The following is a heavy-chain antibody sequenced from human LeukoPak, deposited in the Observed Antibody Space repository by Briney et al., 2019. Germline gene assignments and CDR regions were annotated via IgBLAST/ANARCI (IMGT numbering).Heavy chain of an antibody. V-gene: IGHV4-59*05. CDR3: ARQGTSAYYPVFY. Sequence: SETLSLTCTVSNASISSYCWSWIRQPAGKGLEWIGSVYYSGSTYYNPSLKSRVTISVDTSKNQFSLKLSSVTAADTAVYYCARQGTSAYYPVFYWGQGTLVTVSS. D-gene: IGHD3-22*01. CDR2: VYYSGST. CDR1: NASISSYC. J-gene: IGHJ4*02.